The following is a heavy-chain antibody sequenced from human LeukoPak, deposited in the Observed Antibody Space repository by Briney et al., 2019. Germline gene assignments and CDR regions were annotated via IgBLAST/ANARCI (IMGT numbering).Heavy chain of an antibody. J-gene: IGHJ6*02. CDR2: ISGSGGST. CDR1: GVTFSSYA. Sequence: GGSLRLSCAASGVTFSSYAMSWVRQAPGKGLEWVSAISGSGGSTYYADSVKGRFTISRDNSKNTLYLQMNSLRAEDTAVYYCAKVSSTSPFGYYYYGMDVWGQGTTVTVSS. V-gene: IGHV3-23*01. D-gene: IGHD2-2*01. CDR3: AKVSSTSPFGYYYYGMDV.